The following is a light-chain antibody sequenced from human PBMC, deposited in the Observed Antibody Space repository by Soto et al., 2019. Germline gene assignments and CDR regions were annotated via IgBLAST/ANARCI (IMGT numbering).Light chain of an antibody. CDR2: GAS. CDR1: QSVSSSY. Sequence: EIVLTQSPGTLPLSPGERATLSCRASQSVSSSYLAWYQQKPGQAPRLLIYGASSRATGIPDRFSGSGSGTDFTLTISRLEPEDFAVYHCQQYGRSPLTFGGGTKVDIK. CDR3: QQYGRSPLT. V-gene: IGKV3-20*01. J-gene: IGKJ4*01.